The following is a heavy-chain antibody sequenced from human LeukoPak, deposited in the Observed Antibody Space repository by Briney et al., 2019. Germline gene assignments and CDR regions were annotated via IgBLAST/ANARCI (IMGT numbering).Heavy chain of an antibody. V-gene: IGHV1-18*01. CDR1: GYTFTSYG. D-gene: IGHD5-24*01. Sequence: ASVKVSCKASGYTFTSYGISWVRQAPGQGLEWMGWISASNGNTNYAQKLQGRVTMTTDTSTSTAYMELRSLRSDDTAVYYCARDLEMATISGAFDIWGQGTMVTVSS. CDR2: ISASNGNT. CDR3: ARDLEMATISGAFDI. J-gene: IGHJ3*02.